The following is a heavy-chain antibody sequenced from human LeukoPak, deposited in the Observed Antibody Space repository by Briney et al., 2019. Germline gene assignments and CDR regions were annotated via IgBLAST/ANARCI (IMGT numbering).Heavy chain of an antibody. V-gene: IGHV4-4*07. J-gene: IGHJ4*02. CDR2: IYPSGNT. CDR1: RGSTSTYY. CDR3: ARGVVAKVIDY. Sequence: PSETLSLTCTVSRGSTSTYYWSWIRQPAGKGLEWIGRIYPSGNTNFNPSLMSRVTMSIDTSKNQFSLKLSPVTAADTAVYYCARGVVAKVIDYWGQGTLVTVSS. D-gene: IGHD2-15*01.